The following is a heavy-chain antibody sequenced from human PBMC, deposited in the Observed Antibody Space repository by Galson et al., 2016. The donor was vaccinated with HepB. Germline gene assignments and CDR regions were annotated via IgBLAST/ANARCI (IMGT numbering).Heavy chain of an antibody. D-gene: IGHD3-3*01. J-gene: IGHJ4*02. CDR1: GFRFSDYW. V-gene: IGHV3-7*01. CDR3: AKVAMEWVIEN. CDR2: IKPDGSEK. Sequence: SLRLSCAASGFRFSDYWMTWVRQAPGKGLEWVANIKPDGSEKFYLDSVRGRFTISRDNAKDSLYLQVNSLRAEDTAVYYCAKVAMEWVIENWGQGTRVTASS.